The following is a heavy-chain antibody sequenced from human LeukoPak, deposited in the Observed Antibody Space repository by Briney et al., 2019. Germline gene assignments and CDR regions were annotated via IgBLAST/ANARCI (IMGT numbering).Heavy chain of an antibody. CDR2: IGAYNGNT. CDR3: ARDGGPVQFDP. D-gene: IGHD2-15*01. J-gene: IGHJ5*02. CDR1: GGTFSSYA. Sequence: GASVKVSCKASGGTFSSYAISWVRQAPGQGLEWMGWIGAYNGNTNYAQKLQGRVTMTTDTSTSTAYMELRSLRSDDTAVYYCARDGGPVQFDPWGQGTLVTVSS. V-gene: IGHV1-18*01.